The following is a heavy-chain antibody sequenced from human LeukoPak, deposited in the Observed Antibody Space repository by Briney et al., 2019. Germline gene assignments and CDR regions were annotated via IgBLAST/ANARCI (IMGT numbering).Heavy chain of an antibody. CDR1: GFTFSSYA. Sequence: GGSLRLSCAASGFTFSSYAMSWVRQAPGKGLEWVSAISGSGGSTYYADSVKGRFTISRDNSKDTLYLHMNSVRAEDTAVYYCAKGDLPWRIQLWLAPSFDYWGQGTLVTVSS. J-gene: IGHJ4*02. V-gene: IGHV3-23*01. D-gene: IGHD5-18*01. CDR2: ISGSGGST. CDR3: AKGDLPWRIQLWLAPSFDY.